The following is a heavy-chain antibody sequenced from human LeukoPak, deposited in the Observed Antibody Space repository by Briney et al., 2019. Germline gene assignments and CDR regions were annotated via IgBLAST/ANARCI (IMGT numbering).Heavy chain of an antibody. J-gene: IGHJ3*02. CDR3: ARARTEALGTGAFDI. CDR2: ISRSGGVT. Sequence: GESLRLSCAASGFTFTSYAMTWVRQAPGQGLEWVSTISRSGGVTNDADSVKGRFTISRDNSKNTLYLQMNSLRGDDTAIYYCARARTEALGTGAFDICGQGTMVTVSS. CDR1: GFTFTSYA. V-gene: IGHV3-23*01. D-gene: IGHD6-13*01.